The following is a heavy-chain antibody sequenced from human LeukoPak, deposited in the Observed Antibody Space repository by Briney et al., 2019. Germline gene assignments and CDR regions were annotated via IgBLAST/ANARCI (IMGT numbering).Heavy chain of an antibody. CDR3: ARYRSGSHFDY. CDR1: GFTFSSYS. V-gene: IGHV3-48*01. D-gene: IGHD1-26*01. CDR2: ISSSSSTI. J-gene: IGHJ4*02. Sequence: GGSLRLSCAASGFTFSSYSMNWVRQAPGKGQEWVSYISSSSSTIYYADSVKGRFTISRDNAKNSLYLQMNSLRAEDTAVYYCARYRSGSHFDYWGQGTLVTVSS.